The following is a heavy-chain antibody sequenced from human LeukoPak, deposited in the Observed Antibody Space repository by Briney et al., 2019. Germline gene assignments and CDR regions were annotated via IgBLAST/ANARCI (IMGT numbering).Heavy chain of an antibody. D-gene: IGHD6-19*01. V-gene: IGHV4-31*03. J-gene: IGHJ4*02. CDR3: ARHGYSSGWLGEEFDY. Sequence: SETLSLTCTVSGGSISSGGYYWSWIRQHPGKGLEWIGYIYYSGSTYYNPSLKSRVTISVDTSKNQFSLKLSSVTAADTAVYYCARHGYSSGWLGEEFDYWGQGTLVTVSS. CDR2: IYYSGST. CDR1: GGSISSGGYY.